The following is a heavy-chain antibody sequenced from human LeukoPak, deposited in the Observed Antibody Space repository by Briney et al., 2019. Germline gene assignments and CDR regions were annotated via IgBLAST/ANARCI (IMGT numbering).Heavy chain of an antibody. J-gene: IGHJ4*02. Sequence: GGSLRLSCAASGFTVSSNYMTWVRQAPGKGLEWVSVLYSGGSTYYAESVRGRFTISRDNSKNSLYLQMNSLRTEDTALYYCAKDGRNYYENWGQGTLVTVSS. V-gene: IGHV3-53*05. CDR2: LYSGGST. CDR3: AKDGRNYYEN. CDR1: GFTVSSNY. D-gene: IGHD1-26*01.